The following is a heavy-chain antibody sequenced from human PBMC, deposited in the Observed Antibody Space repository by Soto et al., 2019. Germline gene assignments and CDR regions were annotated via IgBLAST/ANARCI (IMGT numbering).Heavy chain of an antibody. D-gene: IGHD6-19*01. V-gene: IGHV4-4*02. CDR1: GASISDNW. Sequence: QVQLQESGPGLVKPSGTLSLTCAVSGASISDNWWSWVRQPPGKGLEWIGEIYHSGTTHYNPSLWSRVSMSVDKSKNHFSLNLNSVTAADTAVYYCARHTAVPRTRGFESWCLGTLVTVSS. J-gene: IGHJ5*01. CDR3: ARHTAVPRTRGFES. CDR2: IYHSGTT.